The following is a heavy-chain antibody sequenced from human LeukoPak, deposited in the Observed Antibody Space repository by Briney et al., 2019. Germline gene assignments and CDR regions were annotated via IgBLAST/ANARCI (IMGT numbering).Heavy chain of an antibody. CDR3: AKRAPYYGGYVGYYFDY. CDR2: ISGSGGST. CDR1: GFTFISYA. J-gene: IGHJ4*02. D-gene: IGHD5-12*01. Sequence: PGGSLRLSCAASGFTFISYAMSWVRQAPGKGLEWVSAISGSGGSTYYADSVKGRFTISRDNSENTLYLQMNSLRAEDTAVYYCAKRAPYYGGYVGYYFDYWGQGTLVTVSS. V-gene: IGHV3-23*01.